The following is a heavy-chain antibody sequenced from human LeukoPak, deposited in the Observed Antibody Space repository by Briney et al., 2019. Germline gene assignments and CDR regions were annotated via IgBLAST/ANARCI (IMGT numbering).Heavy chain of an antibody. CDR1: GDSVSINSAA. V-gene: IGHV6-1*01. CDR3: SREVAYCGDDCYSAEFDY. J-gene: IGHJ4*02. CDR2: TYQRSKWYN. D-gene: IGHD2-21*02. Sequence: SQTLSLTCAISGDSVSINSAAWNRIRQSPSRGLEWLGRTYQRSKWYNDYAVSVKSRISINPETSKNQFSLHLNSVTPEDTAVYYCSREVAYCGDDCYSAEFDYWGQGILVTVSS.